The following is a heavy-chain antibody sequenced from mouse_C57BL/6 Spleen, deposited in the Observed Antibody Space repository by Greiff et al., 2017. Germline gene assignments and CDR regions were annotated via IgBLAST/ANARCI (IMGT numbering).Heavy chain of an antibody. Sequence: QVQLQQPGAELVRPGSSVKLSCKASGYTFTSYWMHWVKQRPIQGLEWIGNIYPSASDTHYNQKFKDKATLTVDTSSSTAYMQLSSLTSEDSAVYYCARGNYGDYADYYAMDHGGQGTSVTVAS. J-gene: IGHJ4*01. V-gene: IGHV1-52*01. D-gene: IGHD2-13*01. CDR1: GYTFTSYW. CDR2: IYPSASDT. CDR3: ARGNYGDYADYYAMDH.